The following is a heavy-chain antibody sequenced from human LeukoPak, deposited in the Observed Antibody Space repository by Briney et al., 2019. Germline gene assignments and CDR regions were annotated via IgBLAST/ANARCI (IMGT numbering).Heavy chain of an antibody. CDR1: GFTFSNAW. J-gene: IGHJ4*02. CDR2: IKSKTDGRTT. CDR3: TTGTYYSSSSGTDY. D-gene: IGHD6-6*01. Sequence: GGSLRLSCAASGFTFSNAWMSWVRQAPGKGLEWVGRIKSKTDGRTTDYAAPVKGRFTISRDDSKNTLYLQMNSLKTEDTAVYYCTTGTYYSSSSGTDYWGQGTLVTVSS. V-gene: IGHV3-15*01.